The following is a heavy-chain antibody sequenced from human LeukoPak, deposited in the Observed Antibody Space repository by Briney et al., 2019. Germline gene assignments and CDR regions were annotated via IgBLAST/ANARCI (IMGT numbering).Heavy chain of an antibody. V-gene: IGHV3-30*03. Sequence: GGSLRLSCDGSGFTASGYGFSSFAMYWVRQAPGKGLEWVAVMSYDSSTEYYADSVKGRFTISRDNAKNTVYLQMNSLRTEDTAVYYCARGLPNYYGMDVWGQGTTVTVSS. CDR1: GFTASGYGFSSFA. CDR2: MSYDSSTE. CDR3: ARGLPNYYGMDV. J-gene: IGHJ6*02.